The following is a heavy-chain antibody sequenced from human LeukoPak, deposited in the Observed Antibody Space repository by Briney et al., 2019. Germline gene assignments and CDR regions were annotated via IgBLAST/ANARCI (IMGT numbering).Heavy chain of an antibody. J-gene: IGHJ4*02. CDR3: ARVNCGGDCPLFDY. CDR2: IYNSGST. Sequence: SETLSLTCTVSGGSISSSSYYWGWIRQPPGKGLEWIGRIYNSGSTNYNPSLKSRVTMSIDTSKNQFSLKLTSVTAADTAVYYCARVNCGGDCPLFDYWGQGTLVTVSS. V-gene: IGHV4-39*07. CDR1: GGSISSSSYY. D-gene: IGHD2-21*02.